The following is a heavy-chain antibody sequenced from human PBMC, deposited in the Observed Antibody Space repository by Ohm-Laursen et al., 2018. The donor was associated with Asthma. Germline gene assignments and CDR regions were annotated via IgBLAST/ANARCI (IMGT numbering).Heavy chain of an antibody. D-gene: IGHD3-22*01. V-gene: IGHV4-31*03. CDR3: ARGTFDYESTGYYFFDH. J-gene: IGHJ4*02. CDR2: IYYSGIT. CDR1: GDSISSGNNY. Sequence: TLSLTCTVSGDSISSGNNYWSWIRQHPGKGLEWIGYIYYSGITYSNPSLRSRVSISVDTSKNQFSLKLSPVTAADTAVYYCARGTFDYESTGYYFFDHWGQGALVTVSS.